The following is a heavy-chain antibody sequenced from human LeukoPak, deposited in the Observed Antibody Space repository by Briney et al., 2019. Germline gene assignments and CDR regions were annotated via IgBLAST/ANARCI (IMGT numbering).Heavy chain of an antibody. CDR3: ARVGSRYCSGANCYDGF. CDR1: RFAFSSLA. D-gene: IGHD2-15*01. V-gene: IGHV3-30-3*01. Sequence: GTSLRLSCAVSRFAFSSLAMRWVRQAPGKGLEWVAFISYDGNNQYYADSVKGRFTISRDNSKNTLYLQMNNLRTEDTAIYYCARVGSRYCSGANCYDGFWGQGTLVSVSS. J-gene: IGHJ4*02. CDR2: ISYDGNNQ.